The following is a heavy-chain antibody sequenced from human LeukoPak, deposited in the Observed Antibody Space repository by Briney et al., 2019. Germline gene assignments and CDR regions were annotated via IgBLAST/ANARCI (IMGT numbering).Heavy chain of an antibody. CDR3: ARRTSTGRFDP. Sequence: TSETLSLTCTVSGGSISTSGSLWGRIPQPPGKGLEWIVTIYYSGSTYYSPSLKSRVSISVDTSKNQFSLRLTSVTAADTAVYYCARRTSTGRFDPWGQGALATVSS. D-gene: IGHD1-1*01. J-gene: IGHJ5*02. CDR2: IYYSGST. CDR1: GGSISTSGSL. V-gene: IGHV4-39*01.